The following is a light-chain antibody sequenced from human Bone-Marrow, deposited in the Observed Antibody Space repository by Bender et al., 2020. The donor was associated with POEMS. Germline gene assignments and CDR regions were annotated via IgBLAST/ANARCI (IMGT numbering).Light chain of an antibody. J-gene: IGLJ3*02. CDR3: VLYLGSGISV. V-gene: IGLV8-61*01. CDR1: SGSVSTGYY. Sequence: QTVVTQEPSFSVSPGGTVTLTCGLSSGSVSTGYYPSWYQQTPGQAPRTLMYHTNTRSSGVPDRFSGSILGNKAALTITEAQEDDDSDYYCVLYLGSGISVFGGGTKLTVL. CDR2: HTN.